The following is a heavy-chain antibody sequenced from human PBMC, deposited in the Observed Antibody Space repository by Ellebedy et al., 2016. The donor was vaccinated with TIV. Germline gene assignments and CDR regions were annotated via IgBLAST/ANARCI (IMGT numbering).Heavy chain of an antibody. D-gene: IGHD6-19*01. V-gene: IGHV3-23*01. Sequence: GESLKISCVGSGFAFGSNTMYWVRQAPGKGLEWVSDISAGGATTYYAESVKGRFTVSRDNSKRTLSLQMDGLGADDTAVYYCARDPREWLVRGYFDCWGQGTLVTVSS. CDR2: ISAGGATT. J-gene: IGHJ4*02. CDR1: GFAFGSNT. CDR3: ARDPREWLVRGYFDC.